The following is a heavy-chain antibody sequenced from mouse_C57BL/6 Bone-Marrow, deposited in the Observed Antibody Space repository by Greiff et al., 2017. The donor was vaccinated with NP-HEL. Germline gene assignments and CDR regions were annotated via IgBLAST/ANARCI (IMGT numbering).Heavy chain of an antibody. V-gene: IGHV1-59*01. J-gene: IGHJ3*01. CDR2: IDPSDSYT. Sequence: QVQLKQPGAELVRPGTSVKLSCKASGYTFTSYWMHWVKQRPGQGLAWIGVIDPSDSYTNYNQKFKGKATLTVDTSSSTAYMQLSSLTSEDSAVYYCARGLLPRAYWGQGTLVTVSA. CDR3: ARGLLPRAY. D-gene: IGHD2-10*01. CDR1: GYTFTSYW.